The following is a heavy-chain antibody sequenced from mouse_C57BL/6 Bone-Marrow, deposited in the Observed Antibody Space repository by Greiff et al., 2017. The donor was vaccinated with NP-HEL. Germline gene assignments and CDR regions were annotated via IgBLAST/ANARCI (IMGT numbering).Heavy chain of an antibody. CDR2: IWRGGST. J-gene: IGHJ4*01. D-gene: IGHD1-1*01. V-gene: IGHV2-5*01. CDR1: GFSLTSYG. Sequence: QVQLKESGPGLVQPSQSLSITCTVSGFSLTSYGVHWVRQSPGKGLEWLGVIWRGGSTDYNAAFMSRLSITKDNSKSQVFFKMNSLQADDTAIYYCAKKRSITSYAMDYWGQGTSVTVSS. CDR3: AKKRSITSYAMDY.